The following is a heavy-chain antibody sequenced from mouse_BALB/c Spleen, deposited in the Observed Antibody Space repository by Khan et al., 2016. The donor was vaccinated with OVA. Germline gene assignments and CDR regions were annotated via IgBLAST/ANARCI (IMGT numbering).Heavy chain of an antibody. D-gene: IGHD1-2*01. CDR2: ISYSGST. J-gene: IGHJ2*01. V-gene: IGHV3-2*02. Sequence: SGPGLVKPSQSLSLTCTVTGYSFTSGYGWNWIRQFPGNKLEWMGYISYSGSTNYNPSLKSRISITRDTSKNQFFLQLNSVTTEDTATYYCARTARIKYWGQGTTLTVSS. CDR1: GYSFTSGYG. CDR3: ARTARIKY.